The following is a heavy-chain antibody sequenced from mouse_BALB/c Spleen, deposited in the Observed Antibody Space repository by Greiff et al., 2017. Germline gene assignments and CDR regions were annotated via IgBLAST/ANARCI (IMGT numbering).Heavy chain of an antibody. V-gene: IGHV5-17*02. CDR3: ASGGGDY. CDR2: ISSGSSTI. J-gene: IGHJ2*01. Sequence: EVMLVESGGGLVQPGGSRKLSCAASGFTFSSFGMHWVRQAPEKGLEWVAYISSGSSTIYYADTVKGRFTISRDNPKNTLFLQMTSLRSEDTAMYYCASGGGDYWGQGTTLTVSS. CDR1: GFTFSSFG.